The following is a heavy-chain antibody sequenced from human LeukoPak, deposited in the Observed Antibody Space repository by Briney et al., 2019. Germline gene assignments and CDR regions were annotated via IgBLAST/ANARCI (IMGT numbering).Heavy chain of an antibody. CDR3: AGGSLRFLEWLAYMDV. D-gene: IGHD3-3*01. J-gene: IGHJ6*03. CDR1: GFTFSDFN. Sequence: GGSLRLSCAASGFTFSDFNMNWVRQAPGKGLEWVSSISSSSSYIYYADSVKGRFTISRDNAKNSLYLQMNSLRAEDTAVYYCAGGSLRFLEWLAYMDVWGKGTTVTVSS. V-gene: IGHV3-21*01. CDR2: ISSSSSYI.